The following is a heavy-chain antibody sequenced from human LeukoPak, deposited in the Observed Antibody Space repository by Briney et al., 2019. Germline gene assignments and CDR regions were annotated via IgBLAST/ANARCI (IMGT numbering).Heavy chain of an antibody. CDR3: ARATQLWESKHFYYYYYLDV. CDR1: GFTINDNY. Sequence: PGGSLRLSCAASGFTINDNYMTLVRQAPGKGLEWVSFIYTDGTTVYAASVKGRFTLSRDDSKNILFLQINSLRAEDTAVYYCARATQLWESKHFYYYYYLDVWGKGTTVTVSS. J-gene: IGHJ6*03. V-gene: IGHV3-53*01. CDR2: IYTDGTT. D-gene: IGHD3-16*01.